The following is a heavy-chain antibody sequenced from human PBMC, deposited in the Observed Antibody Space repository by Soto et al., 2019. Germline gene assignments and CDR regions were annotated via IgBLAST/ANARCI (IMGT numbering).Heavy chain of an antibody. Sequence: QVQLQESGPGLVKPSETLSLTCTVSGGSVSSGSYYWSWIRQPPGKGLEWIGYIYYSGSTNYNPSRKSRVTISVDTSKNQVSLKLSSVTAADTAVYYCARAEGQQLALFDPWGQGTLVTVSS. V-gene: IGHV4-61*01. J-gene: IGHJ5*02. D-gene: IGHD6-13*01. CDR1: GGSVSSGSYY. CDR2: IYYSGST. CDR3: ARAEGQQLALFDP.